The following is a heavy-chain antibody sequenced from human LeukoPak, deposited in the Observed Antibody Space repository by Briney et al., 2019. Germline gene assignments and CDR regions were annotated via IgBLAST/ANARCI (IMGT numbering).Heavy chain of an antibody. V-gene: IGHV4-39*01. D-gene: IGHD3-22*01. CDR1: GGSISSTNYY. CDR2: MYYTGST. J-gene: IGHJ5*02. CDR3: XXXXXXXXXSDSSAYYXWLDP. Sequence: SETLSLTCTVSGGSISSTNYYWGWIRQPPGKGLDWIGSMYYTGSTYYNPSLKSRVSISVDTSKNQFSLRLKSVTASDTAIYYCXXXXXXXXXSDSSAYYXWLDPWGQGTLVTVSS.